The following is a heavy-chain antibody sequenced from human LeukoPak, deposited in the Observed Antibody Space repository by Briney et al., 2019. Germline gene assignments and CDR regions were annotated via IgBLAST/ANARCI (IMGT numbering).Heavy chain of an antibody. D-gene: IGHD2-15*01. CDR2: IIPIFGTA. CDR3: AGVASSKDVDY. CDR1: GGTFSSYA. Sequence: ASVKVSCKASGGTFSSYAISWVRQAPGQGLEWMGGIIPIFGTANYAQKFQGRVTITADESTSTAYMELSSLRSEDTAVYYCAGVASSKDVDYWGQGTLVTVSS. J-gene: IGHJ4*02. V-gene: IGHV1-69*13.